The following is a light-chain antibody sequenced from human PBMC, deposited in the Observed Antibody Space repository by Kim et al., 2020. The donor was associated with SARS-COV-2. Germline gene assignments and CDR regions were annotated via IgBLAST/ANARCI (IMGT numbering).Light chain of an antibody. CDR2: GAS. Sequence: DIQMTQSPSSLSASVGDRVTITCRASQSISSYLNWYQQKPGKAPKLLIYGASSLQSGVPSRFSGSGSGTDFTLTMSSLQPEDFATYYCQQSYSTLTFGGGTKVEIK. J-gene: IGKJ4*01. CDR1: QSISSY. V-gene: IGKV1-39*01. CDR3: QQSYSTLT.